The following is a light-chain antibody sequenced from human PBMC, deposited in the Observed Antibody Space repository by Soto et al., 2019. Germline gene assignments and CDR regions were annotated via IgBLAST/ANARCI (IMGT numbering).Light chain of an antibody. V-gene: IGLV2-11*01. CDR2: HVS. J-gene: IGLJ2*01. CDR1: SSDIGIYKY. CDR3: CSDAGSYVLS. Sequence: QSALTQPASVSGSPGQSIAISCTGSSSDIGIYKYVSWYQQHPGKAPKLIIYHVSQRPSGVPDRFSASKSGNTASLTISGLQADDEADYYCCSDAGSYVLSFGGGTKVTVL.